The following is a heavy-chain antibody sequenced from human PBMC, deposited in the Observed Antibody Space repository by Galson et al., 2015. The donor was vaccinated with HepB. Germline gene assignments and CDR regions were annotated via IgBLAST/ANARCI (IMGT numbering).Heavy chain of an antibody. D-gene: IGHD3-16*01. CDR2: ISYDGSNK. V-gene: IGHV3-30*04. CDR3: ARDTQEVGGTDY. Sequence: SLRLSCAASGFTFSSYAMHWVRQAPGKGLEWVAVISYDGSNKYYADSVKGRFTISRDNSKNTLYLQMNSLRAEDTAVYYCARDTQEVGGTDYWGQGTLVTVSS. J-gene: IGHJ4*02. CDR1: GFTFSSYA.